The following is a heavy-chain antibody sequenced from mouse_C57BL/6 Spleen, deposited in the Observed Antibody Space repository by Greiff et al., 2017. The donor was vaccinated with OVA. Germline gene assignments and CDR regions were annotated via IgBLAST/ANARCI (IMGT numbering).Heavy chain of an antibody. D-gene: IGHD1-1*01. CDR2: IFPGSGST. J-gene: IGHJ4*01. CDR1: GYTFTSHW. CDR3: ARSKITTVVAGNAMDY. Sequence: QVQLQQSGPELVRPGASVKISCKAPGYTFTSHWMQWVRQRPGQGLEWIGEIFPGSGSTYYNEKFKGKATLTVDTSSSTAYMQLSSLTSEDSAVYFCARSKITTVVAGNAMDYWGQGTSGTVSS. V-gene: IGHV1-56*01.